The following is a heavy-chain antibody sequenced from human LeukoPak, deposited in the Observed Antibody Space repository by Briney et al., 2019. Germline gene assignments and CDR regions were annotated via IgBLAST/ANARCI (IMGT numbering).Heavy chain of an antibody. Sequence: PSETLSLTCTVSGGSISSYYWSWIRQPAGKGLEWIGRIYTSGSTNYNPSLKSRVTMSVDTSKNQFPLKLSSVTAADTAVYYCARDRMGIAAAGTWFDPWGQGTLVTVSS. CDR1: GGSISSYY. D-gene: IGHD6-13*01. CDR3: ARDRMGIAAAGTWFDP. CDR2: IYTSGST. V-gene: IGHV4-4*07. J-gene: IGHJ5*02.